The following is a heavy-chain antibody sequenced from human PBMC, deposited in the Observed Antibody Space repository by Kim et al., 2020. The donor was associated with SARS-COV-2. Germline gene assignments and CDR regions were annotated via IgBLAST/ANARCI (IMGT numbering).Heavy chain of an antibody. V-gene: IGHV4-31*03. D-gene: IGHD2-21*02. J-gene: IGHJ4*02. CDR3: ARYGAPTYCGGDCYHDY. Sequence: SETLSLTCTVSGGSISSGGYYWSWIRQHPGKGLEWIGYIYYSGSTYYNPSLKSRVTISVDTSKNQFSLKLSSVTAADTAVYYCARYGAPTYCGGDCYHDYWGQGTLVTVSS. CDR1: GGSISSGGYY. CDR2: IYYSGST.